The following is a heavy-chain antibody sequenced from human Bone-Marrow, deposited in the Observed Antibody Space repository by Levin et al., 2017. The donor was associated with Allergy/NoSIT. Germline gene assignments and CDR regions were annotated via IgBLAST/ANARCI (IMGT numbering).Heavy chain of an antibody. CDR3: TSLLMIVGDVIP. D-gene: IGHD3-10*01. V-gene: IGHV3-72*01. Sequence: PGGSLRLSCAASGFTFSDYYIDWVRQAPGKGLEWVGRSRNKANSYVTEYAASVKGRFTISRDESKEALYLQMNSLKTEDTAIYYCTSLLMIVGDVIPWGQGTLVTVSS. CDR1: GFTFSDYY. CDR2: SRNKANSYVT. J-gene: IGHJ5*02.